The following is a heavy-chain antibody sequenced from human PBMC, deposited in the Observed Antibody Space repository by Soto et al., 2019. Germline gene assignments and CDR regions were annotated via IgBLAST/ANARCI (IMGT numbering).Heavy chain of an antibody. CDR3: AKALEDCSGGSCYSNYYYGMDV. D-gene: IGHD2-15*01. CDR1: GFTFSSYG. J-gene: IGHJ6*02. Sequence: QVQLVESGGGVVQPGRSLRLSCAASGFTFSSYGMHWVRQAPGKGLEWVAVISYDGSNKYYADSVKGRFTISRDNSKNTLYLQMNSLRAEDTAVYYCAKALEDCSGGSCYSNYYYGMDVWGQGTTVTVSS. V-gene: IGHV3-30*18. CDR2: ISYDGSNK.